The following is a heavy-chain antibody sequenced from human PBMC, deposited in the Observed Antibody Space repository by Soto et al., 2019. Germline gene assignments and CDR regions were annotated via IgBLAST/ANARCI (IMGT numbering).Heavy chain of an antibody. V-gene: IGHV3-53*02. Sequence: DVQLVETGGGLIQPGGSLRLSCAASGFTVSGNFMSWVRQAPGKGLEWVSIIYTGDTTYYADSVKGRFTISRENSNNTLYLQMNSLRAEDSAVYYCASRFSSSWSALDYWGRGTLVTVSS. CDR2: IYTGDTT. D-gene: IGHD6-13*01. CDR3: ASRFSSSWSALDY. CDR1: GFTVSGNF. J-gene: IGHJ4*02.